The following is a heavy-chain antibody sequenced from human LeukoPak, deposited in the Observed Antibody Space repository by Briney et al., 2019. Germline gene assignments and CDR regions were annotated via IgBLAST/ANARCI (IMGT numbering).Heavy chain of an antibody. CDR2: IYTSGST. D-gene: IGHD3-10*01. CDR1: GGSISSYY. CDR3: ARLAVRGVITYYYYMDV. Sequence: SETLSLTCTVSGGSISSYYWSWIRQPPGKGLEWIGYIYTSGSTNYNPSLKGRVTISVDTSKNQLSLKLSSVTAADTAVYYCARLAVRGVITYYYYMDVWGKGTTVTVSS. J-gene: IGHJ6*03. V-gene: IGHV4-4*09.